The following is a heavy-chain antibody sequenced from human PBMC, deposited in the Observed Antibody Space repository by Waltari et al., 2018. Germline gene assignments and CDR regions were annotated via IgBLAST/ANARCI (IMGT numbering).Heavy chain of an antibody. Sequence: EVQLVESGGGLVQPGGSLGLSFATSGFTFSSYGMNWLRQAPGKGLEWVSFISGSGNTMQYSDSVKGRFTVSRDNAKNSLYLQMNSLRAEDSAVYFCRWFGESFDMWGRGTMVTVSS. V-gene: IGHV3-48*03. J-gene: IGHJ3*02. D-gene: IGHD3-10*01. CDR1: GFTFSSYG. CDR3: RWFGESFDM. CDR2: ISGSGNTM.